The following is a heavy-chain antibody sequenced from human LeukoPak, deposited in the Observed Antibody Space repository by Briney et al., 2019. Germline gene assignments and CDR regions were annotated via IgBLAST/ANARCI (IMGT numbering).Heavy chain of an antibody. V-gene: IGHV4-39*07. CDR1: RGSIGSSAYY. Sequence: SETLSLTCTVSRGSIGSSAYYWGWVRPPPGKGLEWIATFHFGGSTYYNPSLRSRVTILVDTSKNQVSLKLTSMTAADTAVYYCARVGATVVTSFDSWGQGTLVTVSS. CDR2: FHFGGST. J-gene: IGHJ4*02. CDR3: ARVGATVVTSFDS. D-gene: IGHD4-23*01.